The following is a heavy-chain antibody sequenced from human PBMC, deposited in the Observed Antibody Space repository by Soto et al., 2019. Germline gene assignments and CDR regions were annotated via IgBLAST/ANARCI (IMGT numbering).Heavy chain of an antibody. V-gene: IGHV3-23*01. Sequence: GGSLRLSCATSGFTFASYAMTWVRQAPGKGLEWVSSITTGGINTHYADFVRARFTISRDNSKNTVYLEMKTLSAEDTAVYYCGKVMTDYSEAVGGDWGQGTLVTVSS. D-gene: IGHD4-4*01. CDR1: GFTFASYA. J-gene: IGHJ4*02. CDR3: GKVMTDYSEAVGGD. CDR2: ITTGGINT.